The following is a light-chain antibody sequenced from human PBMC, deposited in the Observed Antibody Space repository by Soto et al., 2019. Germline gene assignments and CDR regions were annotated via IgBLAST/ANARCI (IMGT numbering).Light chain of an antibody. J-gene: IGLJ2*01. CDR2: EGS. V-gene: IGLV2-23*01. Sequence: QSALTQPASVSGSPGQSITISCTGTRSDVGSYNLVSWYQQHPGKAPKLMIYEGSKRPSGVSNRFSGSKSGNTASLTISGLQAEDEADYYCCSYAGSSTHVLFGGGTKLTVL. CDR1: RSDVGSYNL. CDR3: CSYAGSSTHVL.